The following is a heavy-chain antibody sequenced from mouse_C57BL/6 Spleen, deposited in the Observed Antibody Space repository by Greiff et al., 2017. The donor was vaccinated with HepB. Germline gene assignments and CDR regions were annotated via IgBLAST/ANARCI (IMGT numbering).Heavy chain of an antibody. V-gene: IGHV1-64*01. CDR1: GYTFTSYW. D-gene: IGHD2-4*01. CDR3: ARGDYDVRDYAMDY. CDR2: IHPNSGST. Sequence: QVQLQQPGAELVKPGASVKLSCKASGYTFTSYWMHWVKQRPGQGLEWIGMIHPNSGSTNYNEKFKSKATLTVDKSSSTAYMQLSSLTSEDSAVYYCARGDYDVRDYAMDYWGQGTSVTVSS. J-gene: IGHJ4*01.